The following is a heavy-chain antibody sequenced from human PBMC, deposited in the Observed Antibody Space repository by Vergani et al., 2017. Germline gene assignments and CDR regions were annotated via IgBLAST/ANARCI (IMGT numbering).Heavy chain of an antibody. Sequence: EVQLVESGGGLVQPGRSLRLSCAASGFTFDDYAMHWVRQAPGKGLEWVSGISWNSGSIGYADSVKGRFTISRDNAKNSLYLQMNSLRAEDTALYYCAKDIAGYYYYMDVWGKGP. J-gene: IGHJ6*03. CDR3: AKDIAGYYYYMDV. V-gene: IGHV3-9*01. CDR1: GFTFDDYA. CDR2: ISWNSGSI.